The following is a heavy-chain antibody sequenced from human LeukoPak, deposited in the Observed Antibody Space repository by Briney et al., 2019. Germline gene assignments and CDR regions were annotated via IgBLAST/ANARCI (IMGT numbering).Heavy chain of an antibody. CDR3: ARDQSDSSGYYSNKFDY. CDR1: GYTFTSYY. J-gene: IGHJ4*02. D-gene: IGHD3-22*01. V-gene: IGHV1-46*01. Sequence: ASVKVSCKASGYTFTSYYMHWVRQAPGQGLEWMGIINPSGGSTSYAQKFQGRVTMTRDTSTSTVYMELSSLRSEDAAVYYCARDQSDSSGYYSNKFDYWAREPWSPSPQ. CDR2: INPSGGST.